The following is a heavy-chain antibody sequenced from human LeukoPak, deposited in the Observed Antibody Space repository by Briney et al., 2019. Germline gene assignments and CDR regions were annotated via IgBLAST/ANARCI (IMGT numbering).Heavy chain of an antibody. CDR3: ARVTRYDNSRNNYYMDV. V-gene: IGHV4-39*06. D-gene: IGHD4-17*01. CDR1: DGSISGAAYY. CDR2: ILYSGTV. Sequence: KPSETLSLTCTVSDGSISGAAYYRGWFRQPPGKRPEWIGNILYSGTVYYNPSLKSRVTISVDTSKNQFPLKLSSVTAADTAVYFCARVTRYDNSRNNYYMDVWGKGTTVTVSS. J-gene: IGHJ6*03.